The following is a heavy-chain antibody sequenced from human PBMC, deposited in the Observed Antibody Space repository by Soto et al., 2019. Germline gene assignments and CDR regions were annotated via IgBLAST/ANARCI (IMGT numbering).Heavy chain of an antibody. CDR1: GFTLSSYG. CDR3: ARVDPPANS. J-gene: IGHJ5*02. Sequence: GGSLSLSCAASGFTLSSYGMHWVRQAPGKGLEWVAVIWYDGSNKYYADSVKGRFTISRDNAKNSLYLQMNSLRAEDTAMYYCARVDPPANSWGRGTLVTVSS. V-gene: IGHV3-33*01. CDR2: IWYDGSNK. D-gene: IGHD2-2*01.